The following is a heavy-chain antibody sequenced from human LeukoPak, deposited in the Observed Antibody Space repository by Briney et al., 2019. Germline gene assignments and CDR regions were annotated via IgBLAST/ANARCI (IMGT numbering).Heavy chain of an antibody. CDR1: GYTFTGYY. J-gene: IGHJ5*02. Sequence: ASVKVSCKASGYTFTGYYMHWVRQAPGQGLERMGWINPNSGGTNYAQKFQGWVTMTRDTSISTAYMELSRLRSDDTAVYYCARDSSSFNGNWFDPWGQGTLVTVSS. V-gene: IGHV1-2*04. CDR3: ARDSSSFNGNWFDP. D-gene: IGHD6-13*01. CDR2: INPNSGGT.